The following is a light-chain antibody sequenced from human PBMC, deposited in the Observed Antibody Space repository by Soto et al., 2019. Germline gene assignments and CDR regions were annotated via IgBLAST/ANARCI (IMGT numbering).Light chain of an antibody. CDR3: QQHGSGPWT. V-gene: IGKV3-20*01. CDR1: QSVSGSN. Sequence: EIVLTQSPDTLSLSPGARATLSCRASQSVSGSNLAWYQHKPGQGPRLLIYIASRRATGIPDRFSGSGSGTEFTLTISRLEREDFAVYYCQQHGSGPWTFGQGTKVEIK. J-gene: IGKJ1*01. CDR2: IAS.